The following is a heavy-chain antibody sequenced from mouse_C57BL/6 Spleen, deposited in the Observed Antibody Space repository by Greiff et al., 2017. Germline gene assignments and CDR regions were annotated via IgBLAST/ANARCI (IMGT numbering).Heavy chain of an antibody. CDR2: INPNYGTT. V-gene: IGHV1-39*01. CDR1: GYSFTDYN. D-gene: IGHD1-1*01. CDR3: EREGSSSDWFAY. Sequence: EVQLQQSGPELVKPGASVKISCKASGYSFTDYNMNWVKQSNGKSLEWIGEINPNYGTTSYNQKFKGKATLTVDKSSSTTYMQLNSLTSEDSAVYDCEREGSSSDWFAYWGQGTLVTVSA. J-gene: IGHJ3*01.